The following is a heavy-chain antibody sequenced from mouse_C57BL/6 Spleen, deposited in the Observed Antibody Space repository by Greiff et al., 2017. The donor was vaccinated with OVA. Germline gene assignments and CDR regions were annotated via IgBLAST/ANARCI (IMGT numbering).Heavy chain of an antibody. V-gene: IGHV1-69*01. CDR1: GYTFTSYW. CDR3: ARSGITTVVADY. D-gene: IGHD1-1*01. J-gene: IGHJ2*01. CDR2: IDPSDSYT. Sequence: QVQLKQSGAELVMPGASVKLSCKASGYTFTSYWMHWVKQRPGQGLEWIGEIDPSDSYTNYNQKFKGKSTLTVDKSSSSAYMQLSSLTSEDSAVYYCARSGITTVVADYWGQGTTLTVSS.